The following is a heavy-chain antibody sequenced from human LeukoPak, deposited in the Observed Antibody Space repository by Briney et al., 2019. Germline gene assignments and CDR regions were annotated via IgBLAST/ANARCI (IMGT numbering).Heavy chain of an antibody. CDR1: GFTVSSNS. CDR2: IYSGTI. CDR3: AVNQLGYCSGGSCYQYDY. V-gene: IGHV3-53*01. J-gene: IGHJ4*02. D-gene: IGHD2-15*01. Sequence: GGSLRLSCTVSGFTVSSNSMSWVRQAPGKGLEWVSFIYSGTIHYSDSVKGRFTISRDNSKNTLYLQMNSLRAEDTAVYHCAVNQLGYCSGGSCYQYDYWGQGTLVTVSS.